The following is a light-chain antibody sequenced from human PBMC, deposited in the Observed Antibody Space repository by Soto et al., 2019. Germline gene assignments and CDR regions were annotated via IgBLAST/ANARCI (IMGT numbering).Light chain of an antibody. V-gene: IGKV3-20*01. CDR3: QQSYSTPLT. CDR2: ATS. Sequence: EIVLTQSPGTLSLSPWERATLSCRASQSVSSRYLAWYQQKPGQAPRPLIYATSSRATDVPDRFSGSGSGTDFTLTISSLQPEDFATYYCQQSYSTPLTFGQGTKVDIK. CDR1: QSVSSRY. J-gene: IGKJ1*01.